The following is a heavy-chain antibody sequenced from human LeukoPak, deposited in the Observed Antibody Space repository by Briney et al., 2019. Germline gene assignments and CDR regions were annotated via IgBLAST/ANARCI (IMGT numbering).Heavy chain of an antibody. Sequence: SETLSLTCTVSGGSISSSDYYWSWIRQPPGKGLEWIGYIYYSGSTHYNPSLKSRVTISVDTSKNQFSLKLSSVTAADTAVYYCARARAYYYDSSGYYPEAFDIWGQGTMVTVSS. D-gene: IGHD3-22*01. CDR3: ARARAYYYDSSGYYPEAFDI. J-gene: IGHJ3*02. CDR1: GGSISSSDYY. V-gene: IGHV4-30-4*02. CDR2: IYYSGST.